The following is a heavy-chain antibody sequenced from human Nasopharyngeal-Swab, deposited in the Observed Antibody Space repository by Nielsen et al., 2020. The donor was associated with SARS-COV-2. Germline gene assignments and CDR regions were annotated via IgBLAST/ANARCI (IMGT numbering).Heavy chain of an antibody. Sequence: WIRQSPSRGPEWLGRTYYRSKWYNDYAVSAKSRITINPDTSKNQFSLQLNSVTPQDTAVYYRAREWGSSWHYWGQGTLVTVSS. J-gene: IGHJ4*02. D-gene: IGHD6-13*01. V-gene: IGHV6-1*01. CDR2: TYYRSKWYN. CDR3: AREWGSSWHY.